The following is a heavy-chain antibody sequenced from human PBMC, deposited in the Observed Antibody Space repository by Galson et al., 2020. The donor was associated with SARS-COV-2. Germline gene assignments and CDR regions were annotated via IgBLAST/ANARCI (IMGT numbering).Heavy chain of an antibody. CDR3: ARDEDDVLSGLGLFV. D-gene: IGHD3-9*01. J-gene: IGHJ6*02. Sequence: SVKVSCKDSGGAFSSYTIRWVRQAPAQALEWMGGIVALLGIPNYAQRFQARLSITADTSTNTAFMELTSLGSEDTAVYYCARDEDDVLSGLGLFVWGQGTTVTVSS. CDR2: IVALLGIP. CDR1: GGAFSSYT. V-gene: IGHV1-69*10.